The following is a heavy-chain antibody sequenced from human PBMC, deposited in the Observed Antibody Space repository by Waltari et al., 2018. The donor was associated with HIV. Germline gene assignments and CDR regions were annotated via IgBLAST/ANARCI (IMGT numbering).Heavy chain of an antibody. CDR2: IQFDGSNK. Sequence: QVQLVESGGGVVQSGGSLRLSCAASGFSFSTYGMHWVRQAPGKGLEWVAFIQFDGSNKHYTNSVKGRFTVSRDNSKNTLYLQINSLKTEDTAVYYCAKDSPLTGSLIGGFGYYYGLDVWGQGTTVTVSS. D-gene: IGHD3-16*01. CDR1: GFSFSTYG. V-gene: IGHV3-30*02. CDR3: AKDSPLTGSLIGGFGYYYGLDV. J-gene: IGHJ6*02.